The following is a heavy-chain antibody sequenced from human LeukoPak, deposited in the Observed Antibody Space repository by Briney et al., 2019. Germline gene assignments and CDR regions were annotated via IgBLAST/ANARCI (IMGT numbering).Heavy chain of an antibody. J-gene: IGHJ4*02. D-gene: IGHD1-26*01. V-gene: IGHV1-69*02. CDR3: ARNSGSYFDY. CDR2: IIPIRGIA. Sequence: GMGRIIPIRGIANYAQKFQGRVRITAEKSTSTAYMELGSLRSEDTAVYYCARNSGSYFDYWGQGTLVTVSS.